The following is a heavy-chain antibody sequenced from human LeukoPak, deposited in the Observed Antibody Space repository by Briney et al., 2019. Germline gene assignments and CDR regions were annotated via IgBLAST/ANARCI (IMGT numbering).Heavy chain of an antibody. CDR2: IYYSGST. Sequence: SETLSLTCTVSGGSISSSSYYWGWIRQPPGKGLEWIGGIYYSGSTYYNPSLKSRVTISVDTSKNQFSLKLSSVTAADTAVYYCARDTGYSYGSLNAFDIWGQGTMVTVSS. CDR1: GGSISSSSYY. V-gene: IGHV4-39*07. J-gene: IGHJ3*02. CDR3: ARDTGYSYGSLNAFDI. D-gene: IGHD5-18*01.